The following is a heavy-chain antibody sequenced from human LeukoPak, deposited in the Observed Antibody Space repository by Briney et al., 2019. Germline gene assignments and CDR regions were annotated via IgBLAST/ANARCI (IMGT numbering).Heavy chain of an antibody. CDR2: FDPGDGET. V-gene: IGHV1-24*01. CDR3: TTEKIWFRAFDI. D-gene: IGHD3-10*01. Sequence: ASVTVSCTVSGYTLTELSIHWVRQAPGKGLEWMGGFDPGDGETIYAQKFQGRVTMTEDTSTDTAYMELSSLRSEDTAVYYCTTEKIWFRAFDIWGQGTMVTVSS. CDR1: GYTLTELS. J-gene: IGHJ3*02.